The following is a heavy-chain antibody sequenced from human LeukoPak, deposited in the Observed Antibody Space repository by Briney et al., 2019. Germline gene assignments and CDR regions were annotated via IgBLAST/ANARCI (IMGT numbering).Heavy chain of an antibody. J-gene: IGHJ6*03. CDR1: GFTFSSYG. D-gene: IGHD6-19*01. Sequence: GGSLRLSCAASGFTFSSYGMSWVRQAPGKGLEWVSAISGSGGSTYYADSVKGRFTISRDNSKNTLYLQMNSLRAEDTAVYYCARDVESSSGWSLYYYYYMDVWGKGTTVTISS. CDR3: ARDVESSSGWSLYYYYYMDV. V-gene: IGHV3-23*01. CDR2: ISGSGGST.